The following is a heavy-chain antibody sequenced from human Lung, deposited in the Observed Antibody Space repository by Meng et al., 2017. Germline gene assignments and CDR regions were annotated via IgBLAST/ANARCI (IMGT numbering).Heavy chain of an antibody. CDR3: VRRIEYSSSSGY. V-gene: IGHV3-23*01. J-gene: IGHJ4*02. Sequence: EVQLLELGGGLVQPGGSPSPPFVASGLTFSSYAMTWVRQAPGKGLEWVSSISGSGGSTYYADSVRGRFTISRDNSKNTVYLQMNSLRAEDTAIYYCVRRIEYSSSSGYWGQGTLVTVSS. CDR1: GLTFSSYA. CDR2: ISGSGGST. D-gene: IGHD6-6*01.